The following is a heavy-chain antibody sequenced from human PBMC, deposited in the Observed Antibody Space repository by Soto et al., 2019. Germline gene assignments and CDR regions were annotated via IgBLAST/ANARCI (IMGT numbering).Heavy chain of an antibody. D-gene: IGHD3-3*01. CDR3: ARDMAHYDFWGHTQRCMEF. Sequence: PGGSLRLSCEGTGVTFEDSVMQWVRLAPGKGLEWVAGISWNSDVKEYAESVKGRFTISRDNAKKSLYLQMYNLRAEDTAIYYCARDMAHYDFWGHTQRCMEFCGQGTTVTVSS. V-gene: IGHV3-9*01. CDR1: GVTFEDSV. J-gene: IGHJ6*02. CDR2: ISWNSDVK.